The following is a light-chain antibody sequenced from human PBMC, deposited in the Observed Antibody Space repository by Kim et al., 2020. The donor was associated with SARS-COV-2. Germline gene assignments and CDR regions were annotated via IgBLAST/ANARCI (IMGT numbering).Light chain of an antibody. CDR2: ATS. V-gene: IGKV1-39*01. CDR1: QSICTS. J-gene: IGKJ4*01. Sequence: ASVGDRVTITCRPTQSICTSLNWFQQKPGKAPSLLIYATSNLQSGVPSRFRGSGYGTDFTLTINSLQPEDFATYFCQQTYNTPRTFGGGTKVEIK. CDR3: QQTYNTPRT.